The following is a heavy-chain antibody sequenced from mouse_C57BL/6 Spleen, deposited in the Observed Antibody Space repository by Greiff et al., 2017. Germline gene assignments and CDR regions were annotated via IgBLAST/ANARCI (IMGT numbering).Heavy chain of an antibody. CDR1: GYSITSGYD. Sequence: DVKLVESGPGMVKPSQSLSLTCPVTGYSITSGYDWHWIRHFPGNKLEWMGYISYSGSTNYNPSLKSRISITHDTSKNHFFLKLNSVTTEDTAAYYCARGSGYYVGYFDVWGTGTTVTVSS. CDR2: ISYSGST. V-gene: IGHV3-1*01. CDR3: ARGSGYYVGYFDV. J-gene: IGHJ1*03. D-gene: IGHD2-3*01.